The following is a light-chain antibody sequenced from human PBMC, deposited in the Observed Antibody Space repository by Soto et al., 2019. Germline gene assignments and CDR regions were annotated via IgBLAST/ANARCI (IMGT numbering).Light chain of an antibody. V-gene: IGLV7-46*01. Sequence: QTVVTQDPSLTVSPGGTVTLTCDSSPGPVTSTHYPYWFQQKPGQAPKTLIYDTSNRHSWTPARFSGSLLGGKAALTLSGAQPEDEAEYHCLLSYSGDVVFGGGTKLTVL. CDR2: DTS. J-gene: IGLJ3*02. CDR3: LLSYSGDVV. CDR1: PGPVTSTHY.